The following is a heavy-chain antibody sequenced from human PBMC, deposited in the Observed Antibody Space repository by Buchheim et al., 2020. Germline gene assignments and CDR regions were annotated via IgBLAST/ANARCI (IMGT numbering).Heavy chain of an antibody. D-gene: IGHD3-10*01. CDR2: ISYDGSHE. J-gene: IGHJ6*02. V-gene: IGHV3-30*18. CDR1: GFSFSNYG. Sequence: QVQLVESGGGVVQPGRSLRLSCEASGFSFSNYGMHWVRQAPGKGLEWVAVISYDGSHEYSSDSVKGRFTISQDNSKNTLYLQMNNLRTEDTAVYYCAKARGVGTSSYYYGLDVWGQGTT. CDR3: AKARGVGTSSYYYGLDV.